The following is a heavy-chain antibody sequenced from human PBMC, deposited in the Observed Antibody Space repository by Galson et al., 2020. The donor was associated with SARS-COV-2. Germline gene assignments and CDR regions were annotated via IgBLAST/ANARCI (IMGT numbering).Heavy chain of an antibody. CDR2: ISGSGGST. V-gene: IGHV3-23*01. CDR3: AKDFYDSSGHGLRNFYYYYYMDV. J-gene: IGHJ6*03. CDR1: GFTFSSYA. D-gene: IGHD3-22*01. Sequence: GESLKISCAASGFTFSSYAMSWVRQAPGKGLEWVSAISGSGGSTYYADSVKGRFTISRDNSKNTLYLQMNSLRAEDTAVYYCAKDFYDSSGHGLRNFYYYYYMDVWGKGTTVTVSS.